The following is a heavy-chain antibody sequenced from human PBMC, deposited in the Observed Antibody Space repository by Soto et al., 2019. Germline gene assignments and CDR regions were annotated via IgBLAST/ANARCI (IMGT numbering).Heavy chain of an antibody. CDR1: GGSISSGGYS. V-gene: IGHV4-30-2*01. D-gene: IGHD6-13*01. J-gene: IGHJ3*02. CDR3: ARVQGYSSSAGRYAFDI. CDR2: IYHSGST. Sequence: QLQLQESGSGLVKPSQTLSLTCAVSGGSISSGGYSWSWIRQPPGKGLEWIGYIYHSGSTYYNPSLKSRVTISVDRSKNQFSLKLSSVTAADTAVYYCARVQGYSSSAGRYAFDIWGQGTMVTVSS.